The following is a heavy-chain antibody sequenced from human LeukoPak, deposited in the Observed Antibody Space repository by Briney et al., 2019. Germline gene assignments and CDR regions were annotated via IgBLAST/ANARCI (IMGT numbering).Heavy chain of an antibody. D-gene: IGHD1-26*01. CDR2: INWDGYST. CDR1: GFIFEDYG. V-gene: IGHV3-20*04. Sequence: RTGGSLRLSCAASGFIFEDYGISWGRQAPGKGLEWVAGINWDGYSTGYADSVKGRITISRDNAKNSLYLQMNSLRAEDTALYYCARAPVGTAVWYFDLWGRGTLVTVSS. J-gene: IGHJ2*01. CDR3: ARAPVGTAVWYFDL.